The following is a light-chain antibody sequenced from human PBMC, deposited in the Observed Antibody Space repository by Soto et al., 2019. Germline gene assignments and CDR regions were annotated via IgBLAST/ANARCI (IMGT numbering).Light chain of an antibody. CDR3: QSYDSSLRVV. CDR1: SSNIGAGYD. J-gene: IGLJ1*01. V-gene: IGLV1-40*01. Sequence: QLVLTQPPSVSGAPGQRVTISCTGSSSNIGAGYDVHWYQQLPGTAPKLLIYGNSNRPSGVPDRFSGSKSGTSASLAITGLQAEDEADYYCQSYDSSLRVVFGTGTKLTVL. CDR2: GNS.